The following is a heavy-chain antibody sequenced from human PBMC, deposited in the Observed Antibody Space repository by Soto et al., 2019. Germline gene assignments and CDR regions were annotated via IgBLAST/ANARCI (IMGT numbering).Heavy chain of an antibody. Sequence: ASVKVSCKASGYTFTSYGISWVRQAPGQGLEWMGWISAYNGNTNYAQKLQGRVTMTTDTSTSTAYTELRSLRSDDTAVYYCARVESIVGATTNWFDPWGQGTLVTVSS. V-gene: IGHV1-18*01. CDR1: GYTFTSYG. J-gene: IGHJ5*02. D-gene: IGHD1-26*01. CDR3: ARVESIVGATTNWFDP. CDR2: ISAYNGNT.